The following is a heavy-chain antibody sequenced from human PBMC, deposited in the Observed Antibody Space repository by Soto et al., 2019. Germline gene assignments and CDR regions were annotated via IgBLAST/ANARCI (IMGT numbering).Heavy chain of an antibody. J-gene: IGHJ4*02. V-gene: IGHV3-9*01. CDR2: ISWNSGSI. D-gene: IGHD5-12*01. CDR3: AKDTYSGYTYFDY. CDR1: GFTFDDYA. Sequence: SLRLSCAASGFTFDDYAMHWVRQAPGKGLEWVSGISWNSGSIGYADSVKGRFTISRDNAKNSLYLQMNSLRAEDTALYYCAKDTYSGYTYFDYWGQGTLVTVSS.